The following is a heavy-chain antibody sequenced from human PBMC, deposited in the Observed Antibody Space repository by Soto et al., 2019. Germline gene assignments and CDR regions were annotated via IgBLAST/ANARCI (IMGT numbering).Heavy chain of an antibody. J-gene: IGHJ4*02. CDR1: GDSVSSNSAA. CDR2: TYYRSKWYN. V-gene: IGHV6-1*01. D-gene: IGHD3-22*01. Sequence: QVQLQQSGPGLVKPSQTLSLTCAISGDSVSSNSAAWNWIRQSPSRGLEWLGRTYYRSKWYNDYAVSVKSRITINPDISKNQFSLQLNSVTPEDTAVYYCARELADYYDSSGYYYGFDYWGQGTLVTVSS. CDR3: ARELADYYDSSGYYYGFDY.